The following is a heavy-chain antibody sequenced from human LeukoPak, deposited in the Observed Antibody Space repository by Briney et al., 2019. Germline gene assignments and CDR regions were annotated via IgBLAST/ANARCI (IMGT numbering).Heavy chain of an antibody. Sequence: PSETLSLTCTVSGGSISSYYWSWIRQPPGKGLEWIGYIYYSGSTNYNPSLKSRVTISVDTSKNQFSLKLSSVTAADTAVYYCARRPAAAGIDYWGQGTLVTVSS. CDR3: ARRPAAAGIDY. V-gene: IGHV4-59*08. J-gene: IGHJ4*02. CDR2: IYYSGST. D-gene: IGHD6-13*01. CDR1: GGSISSYY.